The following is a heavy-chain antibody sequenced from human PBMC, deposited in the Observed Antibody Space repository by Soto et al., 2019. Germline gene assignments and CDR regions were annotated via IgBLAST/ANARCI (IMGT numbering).Heavy chain of an antibody. CDR1: GFTFTGHY. CDR3: AKSGSLFRHSLGYFDY. J-gene: IGHJ4*01. V-gene: IGHV1-2*02. CDR2: INPNSGGT. D-gene: IGHD1-26*01. Sequence: RASVKVSCKASGFTFTGHYIHWVRQAPGRGLEWMGWINPNSGGTSYAQKFQGRVTMTRDTSITTAYMELSRLSSDDTAVYYCAKSGSLFRHSLGYFDYWGHGTLVTVSS.